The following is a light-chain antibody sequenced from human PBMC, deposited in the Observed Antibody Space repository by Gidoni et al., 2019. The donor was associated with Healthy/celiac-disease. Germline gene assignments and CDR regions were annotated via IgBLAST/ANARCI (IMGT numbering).Light chain of an antibody. CDR1: QSVSSY. CDR3: QQRSNWPPT. V-gene: IGKV3-11*01. J-gene: IGKJ2*01. Sequence: EIVLTQSPATLSLSPGERATLSCRASQSVSSYLAWYQQKPSQAPRLLIYDASNRATGIPARFSGSGSGTDFTLTISSLEPEDFAVYYCQQRSNWPPTFGQGTKLETK. CDR2: DAS.